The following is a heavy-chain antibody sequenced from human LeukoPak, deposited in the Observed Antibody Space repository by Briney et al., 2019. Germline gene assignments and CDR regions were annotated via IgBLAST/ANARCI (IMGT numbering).Heavy chain of an antibody. J-gene: IGHJ4*02. CDR2: IYYSGST. CDR3: ARGRKYCSGGSCYFSYFDY. CDR1: GGSVSSSNFY. Sequence: SETLSLTCTVSGGSVSSSNFYWGWIRQPPGKGLEWIGSIYYSGSTYYNPSLNSRVTISVDTSKNQFSLKLSSVTAADTAVYYCARGRKYCSGGSCYFSYFDYWGQGTLVTVSS. V-gene: IGHV4-39*07. D-gene: IGHD2-15*01.